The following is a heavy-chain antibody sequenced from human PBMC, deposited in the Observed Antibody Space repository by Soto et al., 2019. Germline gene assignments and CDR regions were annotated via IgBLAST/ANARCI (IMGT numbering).Heavy chain of an antibody. J-gene: IGHJ3*02. V-gene: IGHV3-13*01. Sequence: GGSLRLSCAASGFTFSSYDMHWVRQATGKGLEWVSAIGTAGDTYYPGSVKGRFTISRENAKNSLYLQRNSLRAGDTAVYYCARAGSSWYAFDIWGQGTMFTVSS. CDR1: GFTFSSYD. CDR2: IGTAGDT. D-gene: IGHD6-13*01. CDR3: ARAGSSWYAFDI.